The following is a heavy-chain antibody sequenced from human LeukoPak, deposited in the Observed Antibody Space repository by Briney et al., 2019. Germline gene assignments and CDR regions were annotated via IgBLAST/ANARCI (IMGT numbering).Heavy chain of an antibody. CDR3: AKHPGDFPYFFDY. D-gene: IGHD2-21*01. Sequence: GGSLRLSCAASGITFSKYAVAWVRQAPGKGLQCVAAISSDGRSPYYADSARGRFTISRDDSKSTVYLQVNSLRVEDTAIYYCAKHPGDFPYFFDYWGQGALVTVSS. J-gene: IGHJ4*02. CDR2: ISSDGRSP. CDR1: GITFSKYA. V-gene: IGHV3-23*01.